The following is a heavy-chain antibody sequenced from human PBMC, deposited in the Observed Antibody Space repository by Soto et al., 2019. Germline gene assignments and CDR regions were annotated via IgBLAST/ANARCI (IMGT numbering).Heavy chain of an antibody. CDR1: GYTFTSYG. CDR3: ARVAAQFGELPTL. D-gene: IGHD3-10*01. V-gene: IGHV1-18*04. CDR2: ISAYNGNT. J-gene: IGHJ4*02. Sequence: ASMKVSCKASGYTFTSYGISWVRQAPGQGLEWMGWISAYNGNTNYAQNLQGRVTMTTDTSTSTAYMELRSLTSDDTAVYYCARVAAQFGELPTLWGQGTPVTVSS.